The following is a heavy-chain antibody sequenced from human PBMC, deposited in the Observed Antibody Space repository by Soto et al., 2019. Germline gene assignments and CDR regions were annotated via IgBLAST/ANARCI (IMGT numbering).Heavy chain of an antibody. Sequence: QVQLVESGGGVVQPGGSLRLSCAASGFTFINFAMHWVRQAPGKGLEWVAVIWHDGSNKYYADSVEGRFTISRDNFKRTLYLQMDSLRVEDTAVYYCVRDPGFGVWTGMEVWGQGTTVTVSS. CDR3: VRDPGFGVWTGMEV. CDR2: IWHDGSNK. V-gene: IGHV3-33*01. CDR1: GFTFINFA. J-gene: IGHJ6*02. D-gene: IGHD3-16*01.